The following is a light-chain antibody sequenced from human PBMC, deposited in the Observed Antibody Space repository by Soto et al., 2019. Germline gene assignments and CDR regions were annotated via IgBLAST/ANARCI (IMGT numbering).Light chain of an antibody. Sequence: IVLTQSPGTLSLSPGERATLSCRASQSVTSNYLAWHQQKPGQAPRLLIYEAYSRATGISDRFSGGGSGTDFTLTISRLEPEDFAVYYCHQYGSPPLTFGGGTQVEIK. CDR1: QSVTSNY. CDR2: EAY. V-gene: IGKV3-20*01. CDR3: HQYGSPPLT. J-gene: IGKJ4*01.